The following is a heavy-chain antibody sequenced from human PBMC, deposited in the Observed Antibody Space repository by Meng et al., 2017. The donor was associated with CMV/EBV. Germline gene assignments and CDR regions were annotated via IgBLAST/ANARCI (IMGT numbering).Heavy chain of an antibody. D-gene: IGHD3-3*01. CDR1: GFTFSSYA. CDR3: ARDQRKTYYDFWSGYYFDP. CDR2: ISYDGSNK. V-gene: IGHV3-30-3*01. Sequence: GGSLRLSCAASGFTFSSYAMHWVRQAPGKGLEWVAVISYDGSNKYYADSVKGRFTISRDNSKNTLYLQMNSLRAEDTAVYYCARDQRKTYYDFWSGYYFDPWGQGTLVTVSS. J-gene: IGHJ4*02.